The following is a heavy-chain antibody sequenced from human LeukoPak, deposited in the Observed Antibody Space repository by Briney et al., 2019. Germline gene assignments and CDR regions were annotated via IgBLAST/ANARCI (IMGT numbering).Heavy chain of an antibody. Sequence: VGSLRLSCAASGFTFSSYEMNWVRQAPGKGLERVSYISSSGSTIYYADSVKGRFTISRDNAKNSLYLQMNSLRAEDTAVYYCAREENYYGSGSYYNSGAFDIWGQGTMVTVSS. D-gene: IGHD3-10*01. CDR1: GFTFSSYE. V-gene: IGHV3-48*03. J-gene: IGHJ3*02. CDR3: AREENYYGSGSYYNSGAFDI. CDR2: ISSSGSTI.